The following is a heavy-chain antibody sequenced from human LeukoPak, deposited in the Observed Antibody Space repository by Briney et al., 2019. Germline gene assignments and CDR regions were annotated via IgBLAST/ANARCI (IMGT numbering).Heavy chain of an antibody. V-gene: IGHV3-64D*06. D-gene: IGHD3-10*01. Sequence: GGSLRLSCSASGFTFSSYAMHWVRQAPGKGLEYVSAISSNGGSTYYADSVKGRFTISRDNSKNTPYLQMSSLRAEDTAVYYCVKAGQWFGELSAFDIWGQGTMVTVSS. CDR2: ISSNGGST. CDR1: GFTFSSYA. J-gene: IGHJ3*02. CDR3: VKAGQWFGELSAFDI.